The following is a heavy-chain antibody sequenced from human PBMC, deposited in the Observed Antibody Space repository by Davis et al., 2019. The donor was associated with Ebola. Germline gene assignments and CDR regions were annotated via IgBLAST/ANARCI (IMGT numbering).Heavy chain of an antibody. Sequence: PGGPLRLSCAAPGFTFSSYAMHWFRQAPGKGLDWVAVISYDGSNKYYADSVKGRFTISRDNSKNTLYLQMNSLRAEDTAVYYCARGTGGSGSYPGYYGMDVWGQGTTVTVSS. CDR2: ISYDGSNK. CDR1: GFTFSSYA. D-gene: IGHD3-10*01. J-gene: IGHJ6*02. CDR3: ARGTGGSGSYPGYYGMDV. V-gene: IGHV3-30-3*01.